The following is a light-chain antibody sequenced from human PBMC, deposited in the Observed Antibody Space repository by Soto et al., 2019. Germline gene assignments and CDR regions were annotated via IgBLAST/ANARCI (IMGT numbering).Light chain of an antibody. CDR3: QQSYTTPPLT. CDR2: AAS. Sequence: DIQMTQSPSSLSASVGDRVTITCRASQTISNYLNWYQQKPGKAPKLLIYAASNLQSGVPSRFSGSGSGTDFTLTIISLQPEDFATYYCQQSYTTPPLTFGGGTKVEIK. J-gene: IGKJ4*01. V-gene: IGKV1-39*01. CDR1: QTISNY.